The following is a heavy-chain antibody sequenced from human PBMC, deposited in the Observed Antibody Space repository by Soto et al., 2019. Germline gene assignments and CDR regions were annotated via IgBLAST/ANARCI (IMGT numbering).Heavy chain of an antibody. CDR3: ARALYSSSWYNRFDP. CDR2: ISSSSSYI. V-gene: IGHV3-21*01. J-gene: IGHJ5*02. D-gene: IGHD6-13*01. Sequence: GGSLRLSCAASGFTVSTKYMSWVRQAPGKGLEWVSSISSSSSYIYYADSVKGRFTISRDNAKNSLYLQMNSLRAEDTAVYYCARALYSSSWYNRFDPWGQGTLVTVSS. CDR1: GFTVSTKY.